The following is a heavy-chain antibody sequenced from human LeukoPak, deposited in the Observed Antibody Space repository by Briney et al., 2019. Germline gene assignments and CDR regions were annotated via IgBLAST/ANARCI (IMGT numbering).Heavy chain of an antibody. J-gene: IGHJ4*02. V-gene: IGHV4-31*03. D-gene: IGHD3-22*01. CDR1: GGSISSGGYY. CDR3: ARDGRSDYYYDNSGNFDY. Sequence: PSQTLSLTCTVSGGSISSGGYYWSWIRQHPGKGLEWIGYIYYSGSTYYNPSLKSRVTISVDTSKNQFSLKLSSVTAADAAVYYCARDGRSDYYYDNSGNFDYWGQGTLVTVSS. CDR2: IYYSGST.